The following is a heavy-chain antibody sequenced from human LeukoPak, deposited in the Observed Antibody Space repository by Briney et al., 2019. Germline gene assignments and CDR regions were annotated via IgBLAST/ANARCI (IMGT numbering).Heavy chain of an antibody. CDR2: INHSGST. D-gene: IGHD4-11*01. Sequence: SETLSLTCAVYGGSFSVYYWSWIRQPPGKGLEWIGEINHSGSTNYNPSLKSRVTISVDTSKNQFSLKLSSVTAADTAVYYCARGRTVTAFDYWGQGTLVTVSS. V-gene: IGHV4-34*01. J-gene: IGHJ4*02. CDR3: ARGRTVTAFDY. CDR1: GGSFSVYY.